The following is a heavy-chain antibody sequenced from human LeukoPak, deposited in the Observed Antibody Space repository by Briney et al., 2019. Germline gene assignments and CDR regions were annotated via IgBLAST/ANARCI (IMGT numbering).Heavy chain of an antibody. CDR3: ARAGYSSGWTHLNWFDP. Sequence: LETLSLTCTVSGGSISSYYWSWIRQPPGKGLEWIGYIYYSGGTNYNPSLKSRVTISVDTSKNQFSLKLSSVTAADTAVYYCARAGYSSGWTHLNWFDPWGQGTLVTVSS. V-gene: IGHV4-59*08. D-gene: IGHD6-19*01. CDR1: GGSISSYY. J-gene: IGHJ5*02. CDR2: IYYSGGT.